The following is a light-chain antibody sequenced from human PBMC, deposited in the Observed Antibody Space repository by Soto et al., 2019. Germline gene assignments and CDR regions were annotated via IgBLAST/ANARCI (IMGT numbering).Light chain of an antibody. J-gene: IGKJ1*01. CDR3: QQCYIYWT. Sequence: DSQMTQSPSSLSASVGDTVTLTCRASQTINNCLAWYQQKPGKAPKLLISDASSLEPGVPSRFSGSGSGTEFTLSINSLQPDDFATYYCQQCYIYWTFGQGTKVDIK. CDR1: QTINNC. CDR2: DAS. V-gene: IGKV1-5*01.